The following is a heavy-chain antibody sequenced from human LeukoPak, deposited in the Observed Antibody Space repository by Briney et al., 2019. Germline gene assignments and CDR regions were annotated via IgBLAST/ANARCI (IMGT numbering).Heavy chain of an antibody. CDR2: IYHSGST. CDR1: GGSISSSNW. J-gene: IGHJ4*02. CDR3: ARGTYSSSWYIDY. Sequence: PSGTLSLTCAVSGGSISSSNWWSWVRQPPGKGLEWIGEIYHSGSTNYNPSLKSRVTISVDKSKNQVSLKLSSVTAAGTAVYYCARGTYSSSWYIDYWGQGTLVTVSS. V-gene: IGHV4-4*02. D-gene: IGHD6-13*01.